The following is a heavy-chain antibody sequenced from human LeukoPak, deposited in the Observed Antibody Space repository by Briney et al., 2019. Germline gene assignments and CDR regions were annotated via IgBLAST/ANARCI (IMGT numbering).Heavy chain of an antibody. D-gene: IGHD2-2*01. CDR1: GFTFSSYA. V-gene: IGHV3-30*04. CDR3: ARDGFRCSSTSCYAPHGY. J-gene: IGHJ4*02. CDR2: ISYDGSNK. Sequence: PGGPLRLSCAASGFTFSSYAMHWVRQAPGKGLEWVAVISYDGSNKYYADSVKGRFTISRDNSKNTLYLQMNSLRAEDTAVYYCARDGFRCSSTSCYAPHGYWGQGTLVTVSS.